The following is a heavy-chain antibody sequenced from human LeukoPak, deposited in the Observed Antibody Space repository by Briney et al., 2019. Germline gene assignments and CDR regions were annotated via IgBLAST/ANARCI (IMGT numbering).Heavy chain of an antibody. CDR1: GYTFTSYY. D-gene: IGHD5-24*01. J-gene: IGHJ3*02. CDR2: INPRGGST. CDR3: ARARRKEMATLYAFDI. V-gene: IGHV1-46*01. Sequence: ASVKVSCRASGYTFTSYYMHWVRQAPGQGLECMGIINPRGGSTRHAQNFQGRANMTRDPSTSTVYIELSSLRSEDTAVSYCARARRKEMATLYAFDIWGQGTMVTVSS.